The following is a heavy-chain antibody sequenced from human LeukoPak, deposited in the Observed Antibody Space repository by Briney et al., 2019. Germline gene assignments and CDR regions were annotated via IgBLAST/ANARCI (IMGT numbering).Heavy chain of an antibody. CDR3: ATYGYYRIG. V-gene: IGHV1-24*01. D-gene: IGHD3-3*01. J-gene: IGHJ4*02. CDR1: GGTFSSYA. Sequence: ASVKVSCKASGGTFSSYAISWVRQAPGQGLEWMGGFDPEDGETIYAQKFQGRVTMTEDTSTDTAYMELSSLRSEDTAVYYCATYGYYRIGWGQGTLVTVSS. CDR2: FDPEDGET.